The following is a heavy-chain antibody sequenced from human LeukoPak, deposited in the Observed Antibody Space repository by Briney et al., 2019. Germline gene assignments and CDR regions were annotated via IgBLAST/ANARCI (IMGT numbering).Heavy chain of an antibody. CDR3: ASCMWVPAANYYYYYMDV. CDR2: IIPIFGTA. D-gene: IGHD2-2*01. Sequence: ASVKVSCKASGGTFSSYAISWVRQAPGQGLEWMGGIIPIFGTANYAQKFQGRVTITTDESTSTAYMELSSLRSEDTAVYYCASCMWVPAANYYYYYMDVWGKGTTVTVSS. V-gene: IGHV1-69*05. CDR1: GGTFSSYA. J-gene: IGHJ6*03.